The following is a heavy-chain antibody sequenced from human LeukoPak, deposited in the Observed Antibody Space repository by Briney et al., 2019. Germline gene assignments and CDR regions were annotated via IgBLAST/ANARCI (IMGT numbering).Heavy chain of an antibody. J-gene: IGHJ4*02. Sequence: PSETLTLTCTVSGASMRGSTYFWSWIRQTPGKGQEWIGSIYYSGSTHYTPSLKSRVTMSVDTSKNQFSLRVSSVTAADTAVYYCARNSSYYNTGGFDYWGQGILVTVSS. CDR3: ARNSSYYNTGGFDY. V-gene: IGHV4-39*01. CDR1: GASMRGSTYF. D-gene: IGHD3-10*01. CDR2: IYYSGST.